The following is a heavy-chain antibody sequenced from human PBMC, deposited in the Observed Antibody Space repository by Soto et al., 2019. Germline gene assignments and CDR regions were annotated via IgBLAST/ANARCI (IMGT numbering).Heavy chain of an antibody. CDR3: ARVCGGDCHYGMDV. CDR2: IYYSGTT. Sequence: QVHLQESGPGLVKTSQTRSLTCTVAGGTISGGGYYWTWIRQHPGKGLEWIGYIYYSGTTYYKQSLKSRVTISVDTSKNQFSLKLSSVTAADTAVYYCARVCGGDCHYGMDVWGQGTTVTVSS. V-gene: IGHV4-31*03. J-gene: IGHJ6*02. D-gene: IGHD2-21*02. CDR1: GGTISGGGYY.